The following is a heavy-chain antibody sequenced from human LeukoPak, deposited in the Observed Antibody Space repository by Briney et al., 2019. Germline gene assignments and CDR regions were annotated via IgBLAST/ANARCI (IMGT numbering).Heavy chain of an antibody. J-gene: IGHJ6*02. CDR1: GFTFSSYG. Sequence: GRSLRLSCAASGFTFSSYGMHWVRQAPGKGLEWVAVIWYDGSNKYYADSVKGRFTISRDNSKNTLYLQTNSLRAEDTAVYYCARVPSAGPHYYYGMDVWGQGTTVTVSS. D-gene: IGHD6-13*01. CDR3: ARVPSAGPHYYYGMDV. V-gene: IGHV3-33*01. CDR2: IWYDGSNK.